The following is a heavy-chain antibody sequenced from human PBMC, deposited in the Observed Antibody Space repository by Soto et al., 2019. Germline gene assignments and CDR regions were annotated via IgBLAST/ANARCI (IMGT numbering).Heavy chain of an antibody. CDR2: IYWNDDK. Sequence: SGPTLAPPTHPLTLTCAFSGFSLSTSGVGVGWIRQPPAKALEWLALIYWNDDKRYSPSLKSRLTITKDTSKNQVVLTMTNMDPVDTATYYCAHAAATWGDRLYNWFDPWGQGTLVTVSS. CDR3: AHAAATWGDRLYNWFDP. CDR1: GFSLSTSGVG. D-gene: IGHD2-2*01. J-gene: IGHJ5*02. V-gene: IGHV2-5*01.